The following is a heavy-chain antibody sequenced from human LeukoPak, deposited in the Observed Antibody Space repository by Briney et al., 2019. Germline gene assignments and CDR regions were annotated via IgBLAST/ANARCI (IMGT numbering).Heavy chain of an antibody. CDR2: ISGSGGRI. CDR3: AKEGSNWNVDY. D-gene: IGHD1-1*01. J-gene: IGHJ4*02. V-gene: IGHV3-23*01. CDR1: GFPFSSYA. Sequence: GGSLRLSCEASGFPFSSYAMTWVRQAPGKGLEWVSTISGSGGRIFYGDSVKGRFTISRDRSRNTLYLQMNSLRAEDTAVYYCAKEGSNWNVDYWGQGTLVTVSS.